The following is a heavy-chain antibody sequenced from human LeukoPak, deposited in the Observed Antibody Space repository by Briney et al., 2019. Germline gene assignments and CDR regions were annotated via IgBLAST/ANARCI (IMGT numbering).Heavy chain of an antibody. V-gene: IGHV3-11*01. Sequence: GGSLRLSCAASGFTFSDYYMSWIRQAPGKGLEWVSYISISDTTIYYADSVKGRFTISRDNSKNTLYLQMNSLRAEDTAVYYCARAPRGRDGYNPYYFDYWGQGTLVTFSS. D-gene: IGHD5-24*01. CDR2: ISISDTTI. CDR1: GFTFSDYY. CDR3: ARAPRGRDGYNPYYFDY. J-gene: IGHJ4*02.